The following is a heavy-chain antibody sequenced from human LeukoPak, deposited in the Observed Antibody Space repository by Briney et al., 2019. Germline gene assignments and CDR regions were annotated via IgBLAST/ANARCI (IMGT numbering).Heavy chain of an antibody. D-gene: IGHD3-10*01. V-gene: IGHV4-39*07. CDR2: ISYSGTT. J-gene: IGHJ5*02. CDR1: GGSISSRPYY. Sequence: PSETLSLTCTVSGGSISSRPYYWGWVRQPPGKGLEWIGTISYSGTTYYSPSLKSRVTISLDTSKNQFSLKLSSVTAADTAVYYCARPNYYYGSGSYWWFDPWGQGTLVTVSS. CDR3: ARPNYYYGSGSYWWFDP.